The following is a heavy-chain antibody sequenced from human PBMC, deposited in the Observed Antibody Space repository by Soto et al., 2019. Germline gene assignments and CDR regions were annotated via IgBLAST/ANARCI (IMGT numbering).Heavy chain of an antibody. D-gene: IGHD1-1*01. CDR1: GGSISTYY. Sequence: QVHLQESRPRLVKPSETLSLTCSVSGGSISTYYWSWIRQPPGKGLEWIGYIYYSGSTSYNPSLQSRVSISVDTSKNQFSLELSSVTAADTAVYYCARPSRDNEFFESWGQGTLVTVSS. CDR2: IYYSGST. V-gene: IGHV4-59*01. CDR3: ARPSRDNEFFES. J-gene: IGHJ4*02.